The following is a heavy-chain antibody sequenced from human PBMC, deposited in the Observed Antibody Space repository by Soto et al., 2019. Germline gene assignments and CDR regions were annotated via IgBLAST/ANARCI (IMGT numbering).Heavy chain of an antibody. Sequence: ASVKVSCKASGGTFSSYAISWVRQAPGQGLEWMGGIIPIFGTANYAQKFQGRVTITADESTSTAYMELSSLRSEDTAVYYCARADILTGYYYYGMDVWGQGTTVTVSS. D-gene: IGHD3-9*01. J-gene: IGHJ6*02. CDR3: ARADILTGYYYYGMDV. CDR1: GGTFSSYA. CDR2: IIPIFGTA. V-gene: IGHV1-69*13.